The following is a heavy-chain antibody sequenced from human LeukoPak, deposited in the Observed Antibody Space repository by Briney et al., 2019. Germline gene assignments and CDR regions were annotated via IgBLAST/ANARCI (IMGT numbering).Heavy chain of an antibody. CDR3: AKDTVTSLNWFDP. J-gene: IGHJ5*02. Sequence: GGSLRLSCAASGFTFSSYGMSWVRQAPGKGLEWVSAISRTGNSTYYADSVKGRFTISRDNSKNTLYLQMNNLRAEDTAIYYCAKDTVTSLNWFDPWGRGTLVTVSS. CDR1: GFTFSSYG. V-gene: IGHV3-23*01. CDR2: ISRTGNST. D-gene: IGHD4-17*01.